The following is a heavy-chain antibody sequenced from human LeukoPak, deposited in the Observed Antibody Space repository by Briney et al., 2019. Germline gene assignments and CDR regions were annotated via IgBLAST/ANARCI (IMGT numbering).Heavy chain of an antibody. CDR1: GGSFRSYA. D-gene: IGHD6-13*01. CDR3: ARVAFSSSWHPESNYFQH. Sequence: ASVKVSCKASGGSFRSYAISWVRQAPGQGLEWMGGIIPVFKTTNYAQKFQGRVTISADLSTSTAYMELSSLRSDDTAVYYCARVAFSSSWHPESNYFQHWGQGTLVTVSS. CDR2: IIPVFKTT. V-gene: IGHV1-69*01. J-gene: IGHJ1*01.